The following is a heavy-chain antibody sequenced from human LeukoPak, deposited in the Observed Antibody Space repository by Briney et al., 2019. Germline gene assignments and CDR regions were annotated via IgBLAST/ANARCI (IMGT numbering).Heavy chain of an antibody. Sequence: GRSLRLSCAASGFTFDDYAMHWVRQAPGKGLEWVSGISWNSGSIGYADSVKGRFTISRDNAKNSLYLQMNSLRAEDTALYYCAKDRMVRGVFPYNWFDPWGQGTLVTVSS. CDR2: ISWNSGSI. V-gene: IGHV3-9*01. D-gene: IGHD3-10*01. CDR1: GFTFDDYA. CDR3: AKDRMVRGVFPYNWFDP. J-gene: IGHJ5*02.